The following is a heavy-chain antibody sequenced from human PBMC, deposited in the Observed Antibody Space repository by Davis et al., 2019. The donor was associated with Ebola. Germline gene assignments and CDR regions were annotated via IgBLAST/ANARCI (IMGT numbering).Heavy chain of an antibody. D-gene: IGHD6-19*01. CDR3: ARGGYSSGWYPWYFDL. V-gene: IGHV5-51*01. CDR2: IYPGDSDT. Sequence: PGGSLRLSCKGSGYSFTSYWIGWVRQMPGKGLEWMGIIYPGDSDTRYSPSFQGQVTISADKSISTAYLQWSSLKASDTAMYYCARGGYSSGWYPWYFDLWGRGTLVTVSS. J-gene: IGHJ2*01. CDR1: GYSFTSYW.